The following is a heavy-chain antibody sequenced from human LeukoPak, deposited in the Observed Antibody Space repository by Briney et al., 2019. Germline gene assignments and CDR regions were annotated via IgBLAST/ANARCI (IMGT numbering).Heavy chain of an antibody. D-gene: IGHD3-9*01. CDR3: ARGTGGYDILTGYYHYYYYGMDV. CDR1: GGSFSGYY. Sequence: SETLSLTCAVYGGSFSGYYWSWIRQPPGKGLEWIGEINHSGSTNYNPSLKSRVTISVDTSKNQFSLKLSSVTAADTAAYYCARGTGGYDILTGYYHYYYYGMDVWAKGPRSPSP. V-gene: IGHV4-34*01. J-gene: IGHJ6*02. CDR2: INHSGST.